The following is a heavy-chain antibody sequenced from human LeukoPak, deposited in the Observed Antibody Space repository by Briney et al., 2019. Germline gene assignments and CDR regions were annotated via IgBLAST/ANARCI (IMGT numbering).Heavy chain of an antibody. D-gene: IGHD3-10*01. V-gene: IGHV1-69*06. J-gene: IGHJ5*02. Sequence: SVKVSCKASGGIFSSYAISWVRQAPGQGLEWMGGIIPIVGTTTYAQKFQGRVTITADKSTSTAYMELSSLRSEDTAVYYCARVKPTITMVRGVIINWFDPWGQGTLVTVSS. CDR3: ARVKPTITMVRGVIINWFDP. CDR1: GGIFSSYA. CDR2: IIPIVGTT.